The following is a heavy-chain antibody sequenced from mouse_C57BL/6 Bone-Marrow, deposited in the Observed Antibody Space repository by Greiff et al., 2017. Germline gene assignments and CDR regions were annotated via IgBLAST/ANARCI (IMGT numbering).Heavy chain of an antibody. CDR3: VIELKVPTFDV. CDR2: IRSKSSNYAT. J-gene: IGHJ1*03. Sequence: EVQLVESGGGLVQPKGSLKLSCAASGFTFNNYAMHWVRPAPGKGLEWVARIRSKSSNYATYYADYGKDRFTISRDDSQRMLYLQMNNLKTEDTAMCYCVIELKVPTFDVWGTGTTVTVSS. CDR1: GFTFNNYA. V-gene: IGHV10-3*01. D-gene: IGHD2-10*01.